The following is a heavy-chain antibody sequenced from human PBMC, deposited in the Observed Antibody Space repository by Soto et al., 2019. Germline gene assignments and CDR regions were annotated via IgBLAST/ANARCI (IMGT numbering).Heavy chain of an antibody. CDR2: IIPILGIA. J-gene: IGHJ4*02. Sequence: SVKVSCKASGGTFSSYTISWVRQAPGQGLEWMGRIIPILGIANYAQKFQGRVTITADKSTSTAYMELSSLRSEDTAVYYCADPGPPEAHDIINRCYHYWGQGTLVTVSS. CDR3: ADPGPPEAHDIINRCYHY. V-gene: IGHV1-69*02. CDR1: GGTFSSYT. D-gene: IGHD2-2*01.